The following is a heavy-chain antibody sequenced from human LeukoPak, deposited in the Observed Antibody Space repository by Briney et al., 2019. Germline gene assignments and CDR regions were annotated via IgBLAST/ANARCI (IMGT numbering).Heavy chain of an antibody. CDR3: ATAGIPTQGAAAVLDLY. D-gene: IGHD6-13*01. V-gene: IGHV3-23*01. CDR2: VVGGGDTT. CDR1: EFAFSTPG. J-gene: IGHJ4*02. Sequence: GGSLRLSCAASEFAFSTPGMSWARQAPGKGLEWVSAVVGGGDTTYYADSVKGRFTISRDTSRNTLYLQMNSLRAEDTAVYYCATAGIPTQGAAAVLDLYWGQGTLVTVSS.